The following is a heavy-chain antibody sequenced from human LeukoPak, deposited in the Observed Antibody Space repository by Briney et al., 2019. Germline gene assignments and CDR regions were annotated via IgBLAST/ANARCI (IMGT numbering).Heavy chain of an antibody. D-gene: IGHD3-22*01. J-gene: IGHJ4*02. CDR3: AKGYYYDSSGYYSPRFDY. CDR1: GLVFGKYA. CDR2: ISDDSSFT. V-gene: IGHV3-23*01. Sequence: PGGSLRLSCAASGLVFGKYAMAWVRQAPGKGLECVSIISDDSSFTYYLDSVKGRSTIFRDNSKNTLYLQMNSLRAEDTAVYYCAKGYYYDSSGYYSPRFDYWGQGTLVTVSS.